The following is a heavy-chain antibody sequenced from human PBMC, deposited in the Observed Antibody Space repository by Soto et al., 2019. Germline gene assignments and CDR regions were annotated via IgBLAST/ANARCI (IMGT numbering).Heavy chain of an antibody. CDR1: GFTFDTYG. V-gene: IGHV3-33*01. CDR2: IWYDGSNK. Sequence: QVQLVESGGGVVQPGGSLRLSCTTSGFTFDTYGMHWVRQAPGKGLEWVAIIWYDGSNKYYADSVKGRFTISRDNSKNTLYLQMNSLRVEDTAVYYCARADCTGAYCYSWPFNYGVDVWGQGTTVTVSS. J-gene: IGHJ6*02. CDR3: ARADCTGAYCYSWPFNYGVDV. D-gene: IGHD2-15*01.